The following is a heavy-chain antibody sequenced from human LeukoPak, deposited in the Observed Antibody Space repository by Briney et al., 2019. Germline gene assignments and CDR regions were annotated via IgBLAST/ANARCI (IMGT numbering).Heavy chain of an antibody. CDR1: GFTVSSNY. CDR3: ARGNWSGYYFYYYYYMDV. CDR2: IYSGGST. J-gene: IGHJ6*03. D-gene: IGHD3-3*01. Sequence: GGSLRLSCAASGFTVSSNYMSWVRQAPGKGLEWVSVIYSGGSTYYADSVKGRFTISRDNSKNTLYLQMNSLRAEDTAVYYCARGNWSGYYFYYYYYMDVWGKGTTVTVSS. V-gene: IGHV3-53*01.